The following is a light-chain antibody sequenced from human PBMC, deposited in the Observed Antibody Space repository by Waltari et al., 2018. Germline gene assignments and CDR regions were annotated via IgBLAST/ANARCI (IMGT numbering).Light chain of an antibody. J-gene: IGKJ4*01. CDR2: DAA. V-gene: IGKV3-11*01. Sequence: EIVLTQTPATLSLFPGERATLSCRASQSVSRDLAWSQQKPGKAPSLLIYDAANRATGIPARFSGSGSETDFALTISSLEPEDFAVYYCQQRSNWPPRLTFGGGTKGEIK. CDR1: QSVSRD. CDR3: QQRSNWPPRLT.